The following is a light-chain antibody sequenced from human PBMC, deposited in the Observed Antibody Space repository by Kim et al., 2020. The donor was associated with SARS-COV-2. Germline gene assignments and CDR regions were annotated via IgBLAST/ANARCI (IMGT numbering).Light chain of an antibody. CDR2: GAS. J-gene: IGKJ2*01. CDR3: QQYGSSLLYT. V-gene: IGKV3-20*01. CDR1: RSVSSSY. Sequence: SPGERATLSCRASRSVSSSYLAWYQQKPGQAPRLLIYGASSRATGIPDRFSGSGSGTDFTLTISRLEPEDFAVYYCQQYGSSLLYTFGQGTKLEI.